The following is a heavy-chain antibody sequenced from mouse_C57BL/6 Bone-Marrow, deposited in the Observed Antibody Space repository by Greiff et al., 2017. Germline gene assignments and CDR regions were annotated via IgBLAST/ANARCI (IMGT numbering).Heavy chain of an antibody. CDR1: GFNIQDDY. V-gene: IGHV14-4*01. CDR2: IDPENGDT. CDR3: TAITTVVDAY. J-gene: IGHJ3*01. D-gene: IGHD1-1*01. Sequence: VQLQQSGAELVRPGASVKLSCTASGFNIQDDYMHWVKQRPEPGLEWIGWIDPENGDTEYASQFQGKATITADTSSNTAYLQLSSLTSEDTAVYYCTAITTVVDAYWGQGTLVTVSA.